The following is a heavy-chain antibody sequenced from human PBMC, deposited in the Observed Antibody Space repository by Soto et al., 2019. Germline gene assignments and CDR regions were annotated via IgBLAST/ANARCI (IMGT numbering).Heavy chain of an antibody. CDR3: ARGTKYYYQGMDV. Sequence: LSLTCTVSGDSINNYYWTWIRQPPGKGLEWIGYIYDSGSTSYNPSLKSRLTISVDTSKNQFSLKLKSVTAADTAVYYCARGTKYYYQGMDVWGQGTTVTVS. J-gene: IGHJ6*02. V-gene: IGHV4-59*01. CDR1: GDSINNYY. CDR2: IYDSGST.